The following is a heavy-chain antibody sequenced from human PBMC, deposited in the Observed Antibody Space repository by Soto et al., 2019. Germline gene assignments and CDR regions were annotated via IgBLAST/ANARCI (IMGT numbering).Heavy chain of an antibody. Sequence: QVQLQQWGAGLLKPSETLSLTCVVSGGTFSHYSWGWIRQTPGKGLERIGEIDYSGTTTYSPSFKTPAGITVDTSKNHVSLYLMSVTAADTAVYYCARLTMYGNSYNGIDVWGQGALVTVSS. CDR1: GGTFSHYS. CDR3: ARLTMYGNSYNGIDV. V-gene: IGHV4-34*01. D-gene: IGHD3-3*01. J-gene: IGHJ3*01. CDR2: IDYSGTT.